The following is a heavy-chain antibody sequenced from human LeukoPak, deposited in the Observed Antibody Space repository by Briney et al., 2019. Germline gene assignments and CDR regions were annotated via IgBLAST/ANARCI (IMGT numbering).Heavy chain of an antibody. D-gene: IGHD3/OR15-3a*01. CDR3: ARAEGLDA. Sequence: KASETLSLTCTVSGGSISRYYWSWIRQPPGKGLEWIGYIYYSGTTNFNPSLKSRVTMSVDTSMNQFSLKVTSVTAADTAVYYCARAEGLDAWGQGTLVTVSS. V-gene: IGHV4-59*01. CDR2: IYYSGTT. CDR1: GGSISRYY. J-gene: IGHJ5*02.